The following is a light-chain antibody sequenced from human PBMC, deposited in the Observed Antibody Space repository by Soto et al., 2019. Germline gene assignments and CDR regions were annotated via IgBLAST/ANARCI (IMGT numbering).Light chain of an antibody. J-gene: IGLJ1*01. Sequence: QSVLTQPPSVSGVPGQRVTISCAGSSSNIGAGYDVHWYQQLPGTAPKLLIYANNNRPSGVPDRFSGSKSGASASLAITGPQAEDEAEYYCQSYDSSLSGYVFGTGTKVTVL. CDR1: SSNIGAGYD. V-gene: IGLV1-40*01. CDR2: ANN. CDR3: QSYDSSLSGYV.